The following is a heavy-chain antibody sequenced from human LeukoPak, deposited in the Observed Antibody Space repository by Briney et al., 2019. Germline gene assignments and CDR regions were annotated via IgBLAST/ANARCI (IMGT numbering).Heavy chain of an antibody. V-gene: IGHV1-69*13. CDR1: GGTFSSYA. D-gene: IGHD2-2*01. Sequence: SVKVSCKASGGTFSSYAISWVRQAPGQGLEWMGGIIPIFGTANYAQKFQGRVTITADESTSTAYMGLSSLRSEDTAVYYCARGDIVVVPAASDYYYGMDVWGQGTTVTVSS. CDR3: ARGDIVVVPAASDYYYGMDV. J-gene: IGHJ6*02. CDR2: IIPIFGTA.